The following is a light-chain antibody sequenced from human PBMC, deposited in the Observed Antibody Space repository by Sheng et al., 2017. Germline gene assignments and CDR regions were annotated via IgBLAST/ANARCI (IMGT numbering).Light chain of an antibody. CDR1: QGISNY. CDR3: QKXNSA. CDR2: AAS. J-gene: IGKJ5*01. Sequence: DIQMTQSPSSLSASVGDRVTITCRASQGISNYLSWYQQKPGKVPKLLIYAASTLQSGVPSRFSGSGSGTDFTLTISSLQPEDVATYYCQKXNSALGQGTRLEIK. V-gene: IGKV1-27*01.